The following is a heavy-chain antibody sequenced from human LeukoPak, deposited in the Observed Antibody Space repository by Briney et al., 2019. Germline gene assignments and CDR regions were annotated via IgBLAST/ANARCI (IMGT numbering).Heavy chain of an antibody. D-gene: IGHD2-15*01. CDR3: ARDPPGGYCSGGSCQPYGY. CDR1: GFPFNRYA. CDR2: ISDGGGST. J-gene: IGHJ4*02. V-gene: IGHV3-23*01. Sequence: GGSLRLSCAASGFPFNRYAMGWVRQAPGKGLEWVSSISDGGGSTYSADSVKGRFTISRDNSKNTLYLQMNSLRAEDTAVYYCARDPPGGYCSGGSCQPYGYWGQGTLVTVSS.